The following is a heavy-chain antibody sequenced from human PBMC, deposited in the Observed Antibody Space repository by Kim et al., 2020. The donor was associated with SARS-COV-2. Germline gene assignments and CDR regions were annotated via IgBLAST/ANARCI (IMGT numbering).Heavy chain of an antibody. CDR3: ARVPHYDSSGYYFDY. J-gene: IGHJ4*02. CDR2: INSGGRIT. D-gene: IGHD3-22*01. V-gene: IGHV3-74*01. Sequence: GGSLRLSCAASGFIFSYHWLHWVRQAPGKGLVWVSRINSGGRITTYADSVKGRFTISRDNAKNTLYLEMNNLRVEDTAVYYCARVPHYDSSGYYFDYWGRGTLVSVSP. CDR1: GFIFSYHW.